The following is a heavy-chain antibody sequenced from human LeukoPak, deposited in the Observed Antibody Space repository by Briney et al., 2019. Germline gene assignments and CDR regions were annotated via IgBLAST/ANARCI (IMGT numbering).Heavy chain of an antibody. J-gene: IGHJ4*02. V-gene: IGHV5-51*01. CDR2: IYPGDSDT. CDR1: GYRFTSYW. Sequence: GASLKISCKGSGYRFTSYWIGWVRQMPGKGLEWMGIIYPGDSDTTYSPSFQGQVTISADKSISTAYLQWSSLKASDTAMYYCARLTDDYFDYWGQGTLVTVSS. CDR3: ARLTDDYFDY.